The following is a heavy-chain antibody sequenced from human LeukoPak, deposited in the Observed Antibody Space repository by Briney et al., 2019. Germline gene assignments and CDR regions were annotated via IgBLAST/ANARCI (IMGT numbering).Heavy chain of an antibody. D-gene: IGHD5-18*01. CDR3: ARLGYSYGAIDY. CDR1: GGSISSYY. V-gene: IGHV4-59*08. J-gene: IGHJ4*02. Sequence: SETLSLTCTASGGSISSYYWSWIRQPPGKGLEWIGYIYYSGSTNYNPSLKSRVTISVDTSKNQFSLKLSSVTAADTAVYYCARLGYSYGAIDYWGQGTLVTVSS. CDR2: IYYSGST.